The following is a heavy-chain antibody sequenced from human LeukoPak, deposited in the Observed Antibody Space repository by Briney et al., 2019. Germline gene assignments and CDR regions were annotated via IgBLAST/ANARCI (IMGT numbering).Heavy chain of an antibody. V-gene: IGHV3-30*02. D-gene: IGHD6-19*01. CDR1: GFTFSSYG. CDR3: AKGPSGNQFDP. Sequence: GSLRLSCAASGFTFSSYGMHWVRQAPGKGLEWVAFIRYDGSKKYYAESVKGRFTISRDNSNNTLYVQMNSLRPEDTAVYYCAKGPSGNQFDPWGQGTLVTVSS. J-gene: IGHJ5*02. CDR2: IRYDGSKK.